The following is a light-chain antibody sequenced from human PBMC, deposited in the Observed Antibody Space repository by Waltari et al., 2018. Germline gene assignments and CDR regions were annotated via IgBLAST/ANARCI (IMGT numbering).Light chain of an antibody. CDR3: QQAHTFPFT. Sequence: DIQMTQSPSSVSASVGDRVTFTCRASQDVGSLLAWYQQKPGKAPRLLIYSASILQSGVPSRFSGSGSGTEYTLTISSLQPEDCAIYCCQQAHTFPFTFGQGTKLEIK. J-gene: IGKJ2*01. CDR1: QDVGSL. V-gene: IGKV1-12*01. CDR2: SAS.